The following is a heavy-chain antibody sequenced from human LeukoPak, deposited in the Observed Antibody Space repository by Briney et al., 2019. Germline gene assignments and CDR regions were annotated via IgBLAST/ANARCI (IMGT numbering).Heavy chain of an antibody. V-gene: IGHV3-9*01. Sequence: GGSLRLSCAASGFTFSSYSMNWVRQAPGKGLEWVSGISWNSGSIGYADSVKGRFTISRDNAKNSLYLQMNSLRAEDTALYYCAKDWYQLPREPHYWGQGTLVTVSS. CDR2: ISWNSGSI. CDR3: AKDWYQLPREPHY. J-gene: IGHJ4*02. CDR1: GFTFSSYS. D-gene: IGHD2-2*01.